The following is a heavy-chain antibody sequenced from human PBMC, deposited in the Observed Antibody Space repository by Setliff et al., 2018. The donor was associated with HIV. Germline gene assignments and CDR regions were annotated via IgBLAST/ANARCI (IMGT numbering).Heavy chain of an antibody. V-gene: IGHV3-7*01. D-gene: IGHD6-13*01. J-gene: IGHJ6*03. CDR2: IKQDGSEK. CDR1: GFTFSSYW. Sequence: GESLKISCAASGFTFSSYWMSWVRQAPGKGLEWVANIKQDGSEKYYVDSVKGRFTISRDNAKNSLYLQMNSLRAEDTAVYYCARIAAAGTFYYYYYMDVWGKGTTVTVS. CDR3: ARIAAAGTFYYYYYMDV.